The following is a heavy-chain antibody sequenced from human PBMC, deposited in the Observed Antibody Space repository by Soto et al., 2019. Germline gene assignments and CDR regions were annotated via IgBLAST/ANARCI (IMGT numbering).Heavy chain of an antibody. CDR1: GGSISSHRQF. CDR3: ARHPTAQWEVGFMAFDI. V-gene: IGHV4-39*01. D-gene: IGHD1-26*01. J-gene: IGHJ3*02. CDR2: ISYTGTP. Sequence: KPSETLSLTCTVSGGSISSHRQFCDWIRQLPGKGLEWIGSISYTGTPSYNPSLKSRVTISADTPKTQFSLKLSSVTAADTAIYYCARHPTAQWEVGFMAFDIWDQGTMVTVSS.